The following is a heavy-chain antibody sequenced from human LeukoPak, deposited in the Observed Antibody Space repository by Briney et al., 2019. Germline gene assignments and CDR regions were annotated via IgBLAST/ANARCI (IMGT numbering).Heavy chain of an antibody. CDR2: ISSSSSYI. D-gene: IGHD6-13*01. Sequence: GGSLRLSCAASGFTFSSYSMNWVRQAPGKGLEWVSSISSSSSYIFYADSVKGRFTISRDNAKNSLYLQLNSLRAEDTAVYYCASTYAIAAAGMREGVDYWGQGTLVTVSS. CDR1: GFTFSSYS. J-gene: IGHJ4*02. CDR3: ASTYAIAAAGMREGVDY. V-gene: IGHV3-21*01.